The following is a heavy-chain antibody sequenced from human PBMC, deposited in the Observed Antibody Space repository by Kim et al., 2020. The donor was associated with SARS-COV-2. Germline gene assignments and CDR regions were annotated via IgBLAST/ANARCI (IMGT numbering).Heavy chain of an antibody. CDR2: ITTDSNYV. Sequence: GGSLRLSCEASGFDFSRYSFNWVRQAPGKGLEWVSSITTDSNYVFYGDSVKGQFTISRDNAKKSLYLQMTSLRAEDTALYYCVGSFNSGTWGQGTLVTVSS. V-gene: IGHV3-21*01. D-gene: IGHD1-26*01. CDR3: VGSFNSGT. CDR1: GFDFSRYS. J-gene: IGHJ4*02.